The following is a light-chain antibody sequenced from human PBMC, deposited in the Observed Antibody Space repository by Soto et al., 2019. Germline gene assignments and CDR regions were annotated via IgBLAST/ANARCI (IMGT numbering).Light chain of an antibody. V-gene: IGKV3-15*01. CDR1: QSVSSS. CDR3: QQYNNWPPEYT. CDR2: GAS. Sequence: EIVMTQSPVTLSVSPGERATLSCRASQSVSSSLAWYQQKPGQAPRLLIYGASTRATGIPARFSGSGSGTEFTLTISSLQSEDFAVYYCQQYNNWPPEYTFGQGTKLEIK. J-gene: IGKJ2*01.